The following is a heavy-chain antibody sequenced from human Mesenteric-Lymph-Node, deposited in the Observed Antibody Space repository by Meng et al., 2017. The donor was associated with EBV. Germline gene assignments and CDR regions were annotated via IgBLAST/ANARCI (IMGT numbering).Heavy chain of an antibody. CDR1: GGSISSGGYY. CDR2: INYRGST. Sequence: QVQLQESGPGLVKPSQTLSLTCAVSGGSISSGGYYWSWIRQPPGKGLEWVGEINYRGSTNYNPSLKSRVTISVDTSKSQLYLKLSSVTVADTAVYYCARGVNPAYWGQGTLVTVSS. D-gene: IGHD2-2*01. CDR3: ARGVNPAY. V-gene: IGHV4-31*11. J-gene: IGHJ4*02.